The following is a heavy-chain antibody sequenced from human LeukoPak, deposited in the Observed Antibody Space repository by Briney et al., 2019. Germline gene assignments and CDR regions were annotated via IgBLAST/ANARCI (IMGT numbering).Heavy chain of an antibody. V-gene: IGHV4-30-2*01. CDR3: ARTPSRGNFDY. J-gene: IGHJ4*02. D-gene: IGHD3-10*01. Sequence: KPSETLSLTCAVSGGSISSGGYSWSWIRQPPGKGLEWIGYIYHSGSTYYNPSLKSRVTISVDRSENQFSLKLSSVTAADTAVYYCARTPSRGNFDYWGQGTLVTVSS. CDR2: IYHSGST. CDR1: GGSISSGGYS.